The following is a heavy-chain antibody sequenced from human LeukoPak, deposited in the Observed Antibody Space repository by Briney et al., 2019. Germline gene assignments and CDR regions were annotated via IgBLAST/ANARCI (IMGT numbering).Heavy chain of an antibody. Sequence: GGSLRLSCAASGFTFSSYSMNWVRQAPGKGLEWVSSISSSSSYIYYADSVKGRFTISRDNAKNSLYLQMNSLRAEDTAVYYCARDKYYYDSSDVIVDAFDIWGQGTMVTVSS. CDR1: GFTFSSYS. D-gene: IGHD3-22*01. J-gene: IGHJ3*02. V-gene: IGHV3-21*01. CDR3: ARDKYYYDSSDVIVDAFDI. CDR2: ISSSSSYI.